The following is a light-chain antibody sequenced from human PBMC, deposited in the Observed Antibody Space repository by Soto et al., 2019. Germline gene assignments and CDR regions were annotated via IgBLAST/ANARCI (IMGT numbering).Light chain of an antibody. Sequence: ILMTQSQEFLGVSMGERATINCQSKRRGLYDFNNKNYLAWYQQKPGQPLKKIIHWGSVRYYGVSDRFSGSGSATDFTLTISSLHVEDVAVYYCHQYYTLPLTFGGGTKVDI. CDR1: RRGLYDFNNKNY. CDR3: HQYYTLPLT. J-gene: IGKJ4*01. CDR2: WGS. V-gene: IGKV4-1*01.